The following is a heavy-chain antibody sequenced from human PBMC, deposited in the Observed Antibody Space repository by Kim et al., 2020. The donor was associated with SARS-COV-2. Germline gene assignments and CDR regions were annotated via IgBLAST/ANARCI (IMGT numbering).Heavy chain of an antibody. J-gene: IGHJ4*02. CDR2: TYYGSKWYK. V-gene: IGHV6-1*01. D-gene: IGHD1-26*01. Sequence: SQTLSLTCAIFGDSVSTDIGWNWIRQSPSRGLEWLGRTYYGSKWYKDYAVSVKSRITINSDTSKNQFSLQLLSVTAEDTAVYYCAKGWLKVGFDYWGQGILVTVSS. CDR3: AKGWLKVGFDY. CDR1: GDSVSTDIG.